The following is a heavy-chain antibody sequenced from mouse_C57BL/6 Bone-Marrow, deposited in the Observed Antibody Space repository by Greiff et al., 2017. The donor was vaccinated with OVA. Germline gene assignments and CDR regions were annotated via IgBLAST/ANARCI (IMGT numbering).Heavy chain of an antibody. CDR1: GYTFTSYW. J-gene: IGHJ2*01. D-gene: IGHD2-5*01. CDR3: AREGNSNYYLDY. CDR2: IDPSDSYT. Sequence: QVQLQQPGAELVRPGTSVKLSCKASGYTFTSYWMHWVKQRPGQGLEWIGVIDPSDSYTNYNQKFQGQATMTADTSSITAYMQLSSLTSDYSAVYYCAREGNSNYYLDYWGQGTTLTVSS. V-gene: IGHV1-59*01.